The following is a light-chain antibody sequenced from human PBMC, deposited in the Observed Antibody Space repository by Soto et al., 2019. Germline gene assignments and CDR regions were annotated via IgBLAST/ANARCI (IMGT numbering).Light chain of an antibody. J-gene: IGLJ1*01. CDR3: QVWDISSDPNYV. V-gene: IGLV3-21*02. CDR2: DDR. CDR1: NIGSKS. Sequence: SYELTQPPSVSVAPGQTASITCGGNNIGSKSVHWYQPKPGQAPVLVVFDDRDRPSGVPDRFSGSNSGHTATLTISRVEAGDEADYYCQVWDISSDPNYVFGTGTKVTVL.